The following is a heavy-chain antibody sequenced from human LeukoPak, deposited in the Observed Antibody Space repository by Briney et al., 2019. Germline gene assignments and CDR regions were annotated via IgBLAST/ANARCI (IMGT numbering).Heavy chain of an antibody. Sequence: PSETLSLTCTVSGDSISSGDYYWSWIRQPAGKGLEWIGRISSSGSTNYNPSLKSRVTISVDTSKNQFSLKLSSVTAADTAVYYCARPGPASYFDYWGQGTLVTVSS. CDR2: ISSSGST. CDR1: GDSISSGDYY. J-gene: IGHJ4*02. V-gene: IGHV4-61*02. CDR3: ARPGPASYFDY.